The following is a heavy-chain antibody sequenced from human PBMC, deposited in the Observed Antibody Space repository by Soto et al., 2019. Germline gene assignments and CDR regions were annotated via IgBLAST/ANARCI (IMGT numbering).Heavy chain of an antibody. Sequence: SETLSLPRTVAWGSISRFYWSWIRQPTGKGPEWIGYLYYSGSTNYNPSLKSRVTISVDTSKNQCCVTLSYLTAANTAVYSCTIVVGATEYFDNWRQGTLDTVSS. V-gene: IGHV4-59*01. CDR1: WGSISRFY. J-gene: IGHJ4*02. CDR2: LYYSGST. CDR3: TIVVGATEYFDN. D-gene: IGHD1-26*01.